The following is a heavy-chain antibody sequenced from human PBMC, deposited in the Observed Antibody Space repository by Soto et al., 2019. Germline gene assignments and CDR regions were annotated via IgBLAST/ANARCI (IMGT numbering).Heavy chain of an antibody. CDR1: GYTFTSYC. CDR3: ARDLPTMDV. V-gene: IGHV1-18*01. CDR2: IRAYNGNT. Sequence: GASVKVSCKASGYTFTSYCFSWVRQAPGQGLEWMGWIRAYNGNTNYAQKLQGRVTMTTDTSTSTAYMELRSLSSDDTAVYYCARDLPTMDVWGQGTTVTVSS. J-gene: IGHJ6*02.